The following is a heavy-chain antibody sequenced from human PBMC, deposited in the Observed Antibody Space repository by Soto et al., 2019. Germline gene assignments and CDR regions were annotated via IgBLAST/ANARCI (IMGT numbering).Heavy chain of an antibody. CDR2: ISAYNGNT. CDR3: ARDQINATKGAVPDYYYGMDV. J-gene: IGHJ6*02. CDR1: RYTFTCYA. Sequence: GASVEVSCKDSRYTFTCYALSWVRQAPGKGLDWMGWISAYNGNTNYAQKLQGRVTITTDTSTSTAYMELRSLRSDDTAVYYCARDQINATKGAVPDYYYGMDVWGQGTTVTVSS. D-gene: IGHD5-12*01. V-gene: IGHV1-18*01.